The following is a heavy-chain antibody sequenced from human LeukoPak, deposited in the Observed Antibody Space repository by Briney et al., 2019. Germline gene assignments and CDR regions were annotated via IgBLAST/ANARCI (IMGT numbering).Heavy chain of an antibody. Sequence: GESLKISCKGSGYSFTSYWIGWVRQMPGKGLEWMGIIYPGDSDTRYSPSFQGQVTISADKSISTAYLQWSSLKASDTAMYYCARITMVRGVIIPPNDYWGQGTLVTVSS. D-gene: IGHD3-10*01. CDR1: GYSFTSYW. CDR3: ARITMVRGVIIPPNDY. CDR2: IYPGDSDT. V-gene: IGHV5-51*01. J-gene: IGHJ4*02.